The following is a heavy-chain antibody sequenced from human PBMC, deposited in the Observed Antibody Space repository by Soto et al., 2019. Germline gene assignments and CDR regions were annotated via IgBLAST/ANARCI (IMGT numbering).Heavy chain of an antibody. CDR1: GGSIRGGDYY. Sequence: QVQLQESGPGLVKPSQTLSLTCTVSGGSIRGGDYYWSWIRQHPGKGLEWIGYIFYSGNSFYNPSLKSGVTISVDTSKNQFSLQLSSVTAADTAIYYCARLSSLYYNSDYGGYYFDYLGQGTLVSVSS. J-gene: IGHJ4*02. CDR2: IFYSGNS. CDR3: ARLSSLYYNSDYGGYYFDY. V-gene: IGHV4-31*03. D-gene: IGHD3-10*01.